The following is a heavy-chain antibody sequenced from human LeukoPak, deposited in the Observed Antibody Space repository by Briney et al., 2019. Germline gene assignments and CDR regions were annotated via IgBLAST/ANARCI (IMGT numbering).Heavy chain of an antibody. J-gene: IGHJ5*02. Sequence: PGGSLRLSCAASGFTFSSYGMHWVRQAPGKGLEWVAVILYDGSNKYYADSVKGRFTISRDNSKNTLYLQMNSLRAEDTAVYYCARDSRPYYYDTNWFDPWGQGTLVTVPS. CDR1: GFTFSSYG. V-gene: IGHV3-33*01. CDR3: ARDSRPYYYDTNWFDP. CDR2: ILYDGSNK. D-gene: IGHD3-22*01.